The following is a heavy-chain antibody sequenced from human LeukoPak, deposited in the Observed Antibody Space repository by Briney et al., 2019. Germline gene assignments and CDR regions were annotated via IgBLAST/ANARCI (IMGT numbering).Heavy chain of an antibody. J-gene: IGHJ5*02. Sequence: SETLSLTCTVSGGSITSSTSYWGWIRQPPGKGLEWIGTIYYSGSTHYNPSLKSRATMSVDTSKNQFSLKLSSVTAADTAVYYCASLLNGGVSHWFDPWGQETLVTVSS. CDR2: IYYSGST. CDR1: GGSITSSTSY. V-gene: IGHV4-39*01. CDR3: ASLLNGGVSHWFDP. D-gene: IGHD7-27*01.